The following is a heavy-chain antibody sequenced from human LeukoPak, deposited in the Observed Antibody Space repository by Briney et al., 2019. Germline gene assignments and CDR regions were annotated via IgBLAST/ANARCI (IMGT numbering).Heavy chain of an antibody. CDR2: ISAYNGKT. V-gene: IGHV1-18*04. CDR3: ARDYTMVRGLEGYYFDY. D-gene: IGHD3-10*01. J-gene: IGHJ4*02. CDR1: GYTFTGYY. Sequence: GASVKVSCKASGYTFTGYYMQWVGQAAGQGLEGMGWISAYNGKTNYAQKLQGRVTMNKDRSRSKAYMERRRLRAEDTAVYYCARDYTMVRGLEGYYFDYWGQGTLVTVSS.